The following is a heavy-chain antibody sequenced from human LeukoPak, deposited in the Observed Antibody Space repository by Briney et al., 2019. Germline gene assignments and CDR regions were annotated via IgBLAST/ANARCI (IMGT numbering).Heavy chain of an antibody. V-gene: IGHV4-31*03. CDR1: GGSISSGGYY. J-gene: IGHJ2*01. Sequence: PSQTLSLTCTVSGGSISSGGYYWSWIRQHPGKGLEWIGYIYYSGSTYYNPSLKSRVTISVDTSKNQFSLKLSSVTAADTAVYYCATTRHGVRYWYFVLWGRGTLVTVSS. D-gene: IGHD3-10*01. CDR3: ATTRHGVRYWYFVL. CDR2: IYYSGST.